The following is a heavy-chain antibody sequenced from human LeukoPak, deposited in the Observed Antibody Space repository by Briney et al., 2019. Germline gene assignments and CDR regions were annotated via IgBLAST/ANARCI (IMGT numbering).Heavy chain of an antibody. CDR1: GFTVSSNY. V-gene: IGHV3-66*01. CDR2: IYSGGST. CDR3: AKGGNYGSGSYKDY. J-gene: IGHJ4*02. Sequence: PGGSLRLSCAASGFTVSSNYMSWVRQAPGKGLEWVSVIYSGGSTYYADSVKGRFAISRDNAKNSLYLQMNSLRAEDTAVYYCAKGGNYGSGSYKDYWGQGTLVTVSS. D-gene: IGHD3-10*01.